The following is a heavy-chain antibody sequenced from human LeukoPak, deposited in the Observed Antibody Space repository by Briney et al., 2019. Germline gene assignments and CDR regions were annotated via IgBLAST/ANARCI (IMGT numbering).Heavy chain of an antibody. CDR2: IYRGGST. D-gene: IGHD4-17*01. Sequence: GGSLRLSCAASGFTVSSNYMSWVRQAPGKGLEWVSIIYRGGSTYYADSVKGRFTISRDNSKNTLYLQMNSLRAEDTAVYYCAGHNDDGDYLTWSLNFWGQGTLVTVSS. CDR3: AGHNDDGDYLTWSLNF. V-gene: IGHV3-53*01. J-gene: IGHJ4*02. CDR1: GFTVSSNY.